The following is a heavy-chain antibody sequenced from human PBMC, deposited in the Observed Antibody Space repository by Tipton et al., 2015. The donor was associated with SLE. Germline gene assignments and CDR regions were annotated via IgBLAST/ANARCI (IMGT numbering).Heavy chain of an antibody. D-gene: IGHD6-6*01. Sequence: TLSLTCAVYGGSFTDYYCTWIRQPPGKGLEWIGSIYYSGSTYYNPSLKSRVTISVDTSKNQFSLKLSSVTAADTAVYYCAAGSSSSRDWFDPWGQGTLVTVSS. CDR3: AAGSSSSRDWFDP. CDR1: GGSFTDYY. V-gene: IGHV4-34*01. CDR2: IYYSGST. J-gene: IGHJ5*02.